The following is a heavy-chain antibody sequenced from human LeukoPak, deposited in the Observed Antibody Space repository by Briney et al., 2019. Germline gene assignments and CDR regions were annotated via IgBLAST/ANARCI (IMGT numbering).Heavy chain of an antibody. Sequence: GGSLRLSCSASGFTFSSYSMDWVRQAPGKGPEYVSGINNNGGSTQYADSVKGRFTISGDNSKNTVYLQMSSLRPEDTAVYYCVKAKVGATFDSWGQGTLVTVSS. CDR1: GFTFSSYS. CDR2: INNNGGST. J-gene: IGHJ4*02. V-gene: IGHV3-64D*06. D-gene: IGHD1-26*01. CDR3: VKAKVGATFDS.